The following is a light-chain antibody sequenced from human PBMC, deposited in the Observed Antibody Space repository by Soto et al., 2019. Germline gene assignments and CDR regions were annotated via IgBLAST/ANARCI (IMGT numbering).Light chain of an antibody. V-gene: IGKV3-15*01. CDR2: GAS. CDR3: QQYNSWPPTWT. CDR1: HSVSSY. J-gene: IGKJ1*01. Sequence: EIVLTQSPATLSFSPGERATLSCRASHSVSSYLAWYQQKPGQAPRLHIFGASTRATGVPARISGSGSGTEFTLTISSLQSEDFAVYYCQQYNSWPPTWTFGHGTKVDIK.